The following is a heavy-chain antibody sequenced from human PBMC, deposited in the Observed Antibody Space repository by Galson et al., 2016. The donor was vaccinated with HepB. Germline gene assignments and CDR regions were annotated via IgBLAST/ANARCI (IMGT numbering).Heavy chain of an antibody. V-gene: IGHV3-53*01. CDR1: GFTVSSSY. D-gene: IGHD5/OR15-5a*01. CDR2: IYSGGST. Sequence: SLRLSCAASGFTVSSSYMSWVRQAPGKGLEWVSVIYSGGSTYYADSVKGRFTISRDNSKNTLYLQMNNLRAEDTAVYYCAKFQGHPVSTYYFDYWGQGTLVTVSA. J-gene: IGHJ4*02. CDR3: AKFQGHPVSTYYFDY.